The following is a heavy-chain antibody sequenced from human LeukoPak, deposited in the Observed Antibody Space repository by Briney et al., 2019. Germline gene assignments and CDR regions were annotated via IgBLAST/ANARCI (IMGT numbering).Heavy chain of an antibody. D-gene: IGHD1-26*01. CDR3: ASHLYSGSSYDDN. V-gene: IGHV4-59*08. CDR1: GGSITSYY. CDR2: IFYSGNT. J-gene: IGHJ4*02. Sequence: PSETLSLTCTVSGGSITSYYWTSIPHPPRKGLEWSWHIFYSGNTNYNPSLKSRVTMSVDTSKNQFSLRLSSVTAADTAVYYCASHLYSGSSYDDNWGQGTLVTVSS.